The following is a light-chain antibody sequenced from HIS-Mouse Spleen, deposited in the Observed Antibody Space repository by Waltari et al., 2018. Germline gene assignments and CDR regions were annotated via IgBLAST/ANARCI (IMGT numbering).Light chain of an antibody. J-gene: IGLJ2*01. CDR1: NLGDKY. Sequence: SYELTQPPSVSVSPGQTASITCSGDNLGDKYACWYQQKPGTSPVLVIYQDSKRPSGIPERFSGSNSGNTATLTISGTQAMDEADYYCQAWDSSFVVFGGGTKLTVL. CDR3: QAWDSSFVV. V-gene: IGLV3-1*01. CDR2: QDS.